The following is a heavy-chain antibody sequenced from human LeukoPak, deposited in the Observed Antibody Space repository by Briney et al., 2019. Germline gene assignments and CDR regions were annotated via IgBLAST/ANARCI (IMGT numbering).Heavy chain of an antibody. CDR3: ARSFSGWYYFDY. CDR1: GGSISSYY. Sequence: SETLSLTCTVSGGSISSYYWSWIRQPPGKGLEWIGYISYSGSTNYNPSLKSRVTISVDTSKNQFSLNLSSVTAADTAVYYCARSFSGWYYFDYWGQGTLVTVSS. J-gene: IGHJ4*02. V-gene: IGHV4-59*01. CDR2: ISYSGST. D-gene: IGHD6-19*01.